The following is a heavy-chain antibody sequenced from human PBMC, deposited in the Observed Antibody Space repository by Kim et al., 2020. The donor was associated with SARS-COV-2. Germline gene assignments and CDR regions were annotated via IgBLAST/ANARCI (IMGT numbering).Heavy chain of an antibody. CDR1: GFTFRSYN. CDR2: INTGSTHI. CDR3: ATSSYDILTGYFYGMDV. Sequence: GGSLRLSCAASGFTFRSYNMDWVRQSPGRGLEWISSINTGSTHIYYADSVEGRFTISRDNAQNSLYLQMNGLRAEDTAVYYSATSSYDILTGYFYGMDVWGQGTTVTVSS. J-gene: IGHJ6*02. V-gene: IGHV3-21*01. D-gene: IGHD3-9*01.